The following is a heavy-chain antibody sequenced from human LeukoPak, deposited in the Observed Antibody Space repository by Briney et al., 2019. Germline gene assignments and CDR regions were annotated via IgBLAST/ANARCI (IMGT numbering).Heavy chain of an antibody. CDR1: GYIFTGYY. Sequence: ASVEVSCKASGYIFTGYYMHWVRQAPGQGLEWMGWINPNSGGTNYAQKFQGRVTMTRDTSISTAYMELSRLRSDDTAVYYCARDFVFQPPNHLTGYYYFDYWGQGTLVTVSS. J-gene: IGHJ4*02. V-gene: IGHV1-2*02. D-gene: IGHD3-9*01. CDR2: INPNSGGT. CDR3: ARDFVFQPPNHLTGYYYFDY.